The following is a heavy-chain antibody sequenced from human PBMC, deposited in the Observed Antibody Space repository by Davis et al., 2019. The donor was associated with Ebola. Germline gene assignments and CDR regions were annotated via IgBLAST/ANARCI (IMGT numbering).Heavy chain of an antibody. D-gene: IGHD2-15*01. J-gene: IGHJ4*02. V-gene: IGHV3-53*04. CDR1: GFTVSSNY. Sequence: PGGSLRLSCAASGFTVSSNYMSWVRQAPGKGLEWVSVIYSGGSTDYADSVKGRFTISRHNSNNTLYLLMNSLRAEDTAVYYCARLRWYFDYWGQGTLVTVSS. CDR2: IYSGGST. CDR3: ARLRWYFDY.